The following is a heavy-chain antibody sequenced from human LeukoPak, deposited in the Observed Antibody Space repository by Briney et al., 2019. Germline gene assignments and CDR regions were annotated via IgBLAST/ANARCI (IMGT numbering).Heavy chain of an antibody. J-gene: IGHJ4*02. CDR2: IIPIFGTA. CDR1: GGTFGSYA. D-gene: IGHD2/OR15-2a*01. V-gene: IGHV1-69*01. CDR3: ARAPPERIRRVYFDY. Sequence: ASVKVSCKASGGTFGSYAISWVRQAPGQGLEWMGGIIPIFGTANYAQKFQGRVTITADESTSTAYMELSSLRSEDTAVYYCARAPPERIRRVYFDYWGQGTLVTVSS.